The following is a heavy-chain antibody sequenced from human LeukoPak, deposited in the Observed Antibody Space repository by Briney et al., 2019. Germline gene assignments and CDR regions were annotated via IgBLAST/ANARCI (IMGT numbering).Heavy chain of an antibody. Sequence: GGSLRLSCAASGFTFSSYGMHWVRQAPGKGLEWVAVIWYDGSNKYYADSVKGRFTISRDNSKNTLYLQMNSLRAEDTAVYYCAKDSGRAATDYWGQGTLVAVSS. J-gene: IGHJ4*02. V-gene: IGHV3-33*06. D-gene: IGHD2-15*01. CDR2: IWYDGSNK. CDR3: AKDSGRAATDY. CDR1: GFTFSSYG.